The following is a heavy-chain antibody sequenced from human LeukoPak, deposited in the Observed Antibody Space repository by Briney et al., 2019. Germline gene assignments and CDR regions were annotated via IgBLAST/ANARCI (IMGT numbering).Heavy chain of an antibody. Sequence: GESLKISCKGSGYSFTTHWIGWVRQMPGKGLEWMGIIYPDDSDTRYSPSFQGQVTISADKSINTAYLQWSSLKASDTAMYYCARWGDWDVFDLWGQGTMVTVSS. J-gene: IGHJ3*01. CDR2: IYPDDSDT. D-gene: IGHD2-21*02. CDR3: ARWGDWDVFDL. CDR1: GYSFTTHW. V-gene: IGHV5-51*01.